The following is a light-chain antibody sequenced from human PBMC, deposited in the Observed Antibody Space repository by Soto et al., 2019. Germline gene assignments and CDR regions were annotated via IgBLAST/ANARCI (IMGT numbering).Light chain of an antibody. CDR1: QDIRDD. CDR2: APS. CDR3: LQDYNYPLT. J-gene: IGKJ4*01. V-gene: IGKV1-6*01. Sequence: AIQMTQSPSSLSASVGDRVNITCRASQDIRDDLGWYQQKPGKAPKLLISAPSSLQSGVPSRFSGSGSGTDFTLPISSLQPEDFAPFYCLQDYNYPLTFRGGAKVEFK.